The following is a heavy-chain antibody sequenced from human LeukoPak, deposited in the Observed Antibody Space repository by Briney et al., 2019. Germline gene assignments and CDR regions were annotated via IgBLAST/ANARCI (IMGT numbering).Heavy chain of an antibody. Sequence: GGSLRLSCAASGFTFSSYAMNWVRQAPGKGLEWVSAISGSGGSTYYADSVKGRLTISRDNSKNTLYLQMNSLRAEDTAVYYCAKDLNWIYYYYGMDVWGQGTTVTVSS. CDR1: GFTFSSYA. J-gene: IGHJ6*02. CDR2: ISGSGGST. D-gene: IGHD1-1*01. V-gene: IGHV3-23*01. CDR3: AKDLNWIYYYYGMDV.